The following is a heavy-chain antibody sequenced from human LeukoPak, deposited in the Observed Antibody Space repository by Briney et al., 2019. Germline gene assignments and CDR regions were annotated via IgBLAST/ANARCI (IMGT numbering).Heavy chain of an antibody. CDR1: GYTLTELS. Sequence: ASVKVSCKVSGYTLTELSMHWVRQAPGKGLEWMGGFDPEDGETIYAQKFQGRVTMTEDTSTDTAYMELSSLRSEDTAVYYCATGPGGLAARKTKGFYYWGQGTLVTVSS. J-gene: IGHJ4*02. V-gene: IGHV1-24*01. D-gene: IGHD6-13*01. CDR3: ATGPGGLAARKTKGFYY. CDR2: FDPEDGET.